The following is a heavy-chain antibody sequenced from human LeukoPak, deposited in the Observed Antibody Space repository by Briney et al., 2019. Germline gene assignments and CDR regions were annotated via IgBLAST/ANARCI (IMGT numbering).Heavy chain of an antibody. CDR3: ARDRGYYYDSSGYSNWFDP. D-gene: IGHD3-22*01. CDR2: IYYSGST. Sequence: SETLSLTCTVSGGSISSYYWSWSRQPPGKGLEGIGYIYYSGSTNYNPSLKSRVTISVDTSKNQFSLKLSSVTATDTAVYYCARDRGYYYDSSGYSNWFDPWGQGTLVTVSS. J-gene: IGHJ5*02. V-gene: IGHV4-59*01. CDR1: GGSISSYY.